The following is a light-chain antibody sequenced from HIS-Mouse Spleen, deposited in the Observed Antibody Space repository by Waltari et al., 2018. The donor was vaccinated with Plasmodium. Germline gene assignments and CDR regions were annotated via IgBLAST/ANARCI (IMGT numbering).Light chain of an antibody. J-gene: IGLJ2*01. Sequence: QSALTQPASVSGSPGQSITIPCTAPRIYVGVYNYVSWYHQHPGKAPKLMIYDVSNRPSGVSNRFSGSKSGNTASLTISGLQAEDEADYYCSSYTSSSTPVVFGGGTKLTVL. CDR1: RIYVGVYNY. CDR3: SSYTSSSTPVV. CDR2: DVS. V-gene: IGLV2-14*03.